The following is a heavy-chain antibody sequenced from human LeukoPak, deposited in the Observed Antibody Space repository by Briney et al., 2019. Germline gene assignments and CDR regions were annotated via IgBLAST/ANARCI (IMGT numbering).Heavy chain of an antibody. CDR2: IYPGDSDT. J-gene: IGHJ5*02. V-gene: IGHV5-51*01. CDR1: GYSFTSYW. Sequence: GESLKISCKGSGYSFTSYWIGWVRQMPGKGLEWMGIIYPGDSDTRYSPSFQGQVTISADKSISTAYLQWSSLKASDTAMYYCARHGRYSSGWYSDRNWFDPWGQGTLVTVSS. CDR3: ARHGRYSSGWYSDRNWFDP. D-gene: IGHD6-19*01.